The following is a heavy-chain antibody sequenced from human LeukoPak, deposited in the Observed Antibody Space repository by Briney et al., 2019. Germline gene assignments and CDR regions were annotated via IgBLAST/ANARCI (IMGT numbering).Heavy chain of an antibody. CDR3: ARTPDSSGWYVLYYFDY. J-gene: IGHJ4*02. Sequence: PSGTLSLTCAVSGGSISSSNWWSWVRQPPGKGLEWIGEICHSGSTNYNPSLKSRVTISVDKSKNQFSLKLSSVTAADTAVYYCARTPDSSGWYVLYYFDYWGQGTLVTVSS. D-gene: IGHD6-19*01. V-gene: IGHV4-4*02. CDR1: GGSISSSNW. CDR2: ICHSGST.